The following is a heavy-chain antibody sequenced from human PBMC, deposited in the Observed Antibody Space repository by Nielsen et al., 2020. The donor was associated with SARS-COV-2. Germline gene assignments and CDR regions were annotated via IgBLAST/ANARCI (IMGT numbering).Heavy chain of an antibody. CDR2: IWYDGSNE. V-gene: IGHV3-33*06. CDR1: GLIFGTYG. D-gene: IGHD6-19*01. Sequence: GESLKISCRASGLIFGTYGMHWVRQAPGKGLEWVAGIWYDGSNENYAESVKGRFTISRDNSKNTLYLQMNSLRAEDTAVYYCAKDPEMYSSGWAIAEYFQHWGQGTLVTVSS. J-gene: IGHJ1*01. CDR3: AKDPEMYSSGWAIAEYFQH.